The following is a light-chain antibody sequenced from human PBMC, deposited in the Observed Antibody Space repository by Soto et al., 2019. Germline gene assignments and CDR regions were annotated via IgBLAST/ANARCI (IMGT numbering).Light chain of an antibody. V-gene: IGKV3-11*01. Sequence: EMVLTQSPATLSLSPGERATLSCRASQSVSYLAWYQQKPGQAPRLLIYDASNRATGISARFSGSGSGTDFTLTISNLEPEDSAVYYCQQRSNWLFGPGTKVDIK. CDR1: QSVSY. CDR3: QQRSNWL. J-gene: IGKJ3*01. CDR2: DAS.